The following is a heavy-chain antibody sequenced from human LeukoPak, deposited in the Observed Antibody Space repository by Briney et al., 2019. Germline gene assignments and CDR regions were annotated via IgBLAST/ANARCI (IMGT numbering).Heavy chain of an antibody. CDR3: ASSPDIVVVPAAIFWFDP. CDR1: GFTFSSYS. V-gene: IGHV3-21*01. CDR2: ISSSSSYI. D-gene: IGHD2-2*01. Sequence: KSGGSLRLSCAASGFTFSSYSMNWVRQAPGKGLEWVSSISSSSSYIYYADSVKGRFTISRDNAKNSLYLQMNSLRAEDTAVYYCASSPDIVVVPAAIFWFDPWGQGTLVTVSS. J-gene: IGHJ5*02.